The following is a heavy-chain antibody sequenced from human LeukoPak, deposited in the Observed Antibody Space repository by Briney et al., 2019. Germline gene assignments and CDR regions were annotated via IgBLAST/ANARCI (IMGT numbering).Heavy chain of an antibody. V-gene: IGHV3-30*18. J-gene: IGHJ4*02. CDR2: ISYDGSNK. D-gene: IGHD6-19*01. CDR1: GFTFSGFG. Sequence: PGRSLRLSCEASGFTFSGFGMHWVRQAPGKGLEWVAVISYDGSNKYYADSVKGRFTISRDNSKNTLFMQMNSLRAEDTAVYYCAKDKSIAVAGTSDYFDYWGQGTLVTVSS. CDR3: AKDKSIAVAGTSDYFDY.